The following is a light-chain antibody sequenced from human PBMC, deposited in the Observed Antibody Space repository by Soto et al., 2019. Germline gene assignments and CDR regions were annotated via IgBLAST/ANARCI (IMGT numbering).Light chain of an antibody. V-gene: IGKV3D-15*01. J-gene: IGKJ2*01. CDR2: DAS. Sequence: EMVLTQSPATLSVSPGGRATLSCRASQSVSTNLAWYQQKPGQAPRLLIYDASTRATAIPARFSGSGSGTEFTLTISSLQSEDFAVYYCQHHNTWPPVYPFGQGTKLEIK. CDR1: QSVSTN. CDR3: QHHNTWPPVYP.